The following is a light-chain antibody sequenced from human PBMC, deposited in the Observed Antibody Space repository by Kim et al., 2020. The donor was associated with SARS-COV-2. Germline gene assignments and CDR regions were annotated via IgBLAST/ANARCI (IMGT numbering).Light chain of an antibody. J-gene: IGLJ3*02. CDR3: ATWDDSLSAWV. CDR1: SSNIGNNA. Sequence: QRITISCSGSSSNIGNNAVNWYQQLPGKAPKLLIYYNDQLPSGVSDRFSGSKSGTSASLAISGLQSEDEADYYCATWDDSLSAWVFGGGTKLTVL. V-gene: IGLV1-36*01. CDR2: YND.